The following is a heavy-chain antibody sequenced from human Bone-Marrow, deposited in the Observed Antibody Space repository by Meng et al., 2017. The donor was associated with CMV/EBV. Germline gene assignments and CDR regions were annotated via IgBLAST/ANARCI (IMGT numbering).Heavy chain of an antibody. Sequence: GESLKISCAASGFTFSSYSMNWVRQAPGKGLEWVSSISSSSSYIYYADSVKGRFTISRDNAKNLQYLQMNSLRAEDTAVYYCAGVTIFGVVSAFDIWGQGTMVTVSS. V-gene: IGHV3-21*01. CDR1: GFTFSSYS. CDR2: ISSSSSYI. D-gene: IGHD3-3*01. CDR3: AGVTIFGVVSAFDI. J-gene: IGHJ3*02.